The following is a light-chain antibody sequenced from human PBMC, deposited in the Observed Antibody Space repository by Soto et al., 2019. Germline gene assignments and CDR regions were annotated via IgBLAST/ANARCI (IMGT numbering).Light chain of an antibody. Sequence: QSVLTQPPSVSGAPGQRVTISCTGGDSNIGAGYDVHWYQQVPGTAPKLLIYDNSNRPSGVPDRFSGSKSGASASLAITGLQVEDEADYYCQSYDITSHVLFGGGTKLTVL. CDR1: DSNIGAGYD. CDR2: DNS. CDR3: QSYDITSHVL. V-gene: IGLV1-40*01. J-gene: IGLJ2*01.